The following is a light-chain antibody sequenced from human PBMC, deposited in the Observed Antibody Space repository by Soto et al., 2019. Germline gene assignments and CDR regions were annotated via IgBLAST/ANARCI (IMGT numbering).Light chain of an antibody. V-gene: IGKV3-15*01. CDR1: QSVSSN. J-gene: IGKJ1*01. CDR2: GAS. CDR3: HQYNNWLWT. Sequence: EIVMTQSPATLSVSPGGRATLSCRASQSVSSNLAWYQQRPGQAPRLLIYGASTRATGITGRFSGSGSGTDFTLTISSLQPEDFAVYYCHQYNNWLWTFGQGTKVEIK.